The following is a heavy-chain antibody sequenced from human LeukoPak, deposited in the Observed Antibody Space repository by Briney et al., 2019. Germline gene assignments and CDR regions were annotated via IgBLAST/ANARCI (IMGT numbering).Heavy chain of an antibody. Sequence: PGRSLRLSCEASGFIFDDYGMHWVRQTPGKGLEWVSGITWNSGTTDYADSVQGRFTISRDNAKNSLSLQMTSLRPEDTALYYCSKDIYKRARFFLRYFDLWGRGTPVTVSS. V-gene: IGHV3-9*01. CDR1: GFIFDDYG. CDR2: ITWNSGTT. CDR3: SKDIYKRARFFLRYFDL. D-gene: IGHD1-14*01. J-gene: IGHJ2*01.